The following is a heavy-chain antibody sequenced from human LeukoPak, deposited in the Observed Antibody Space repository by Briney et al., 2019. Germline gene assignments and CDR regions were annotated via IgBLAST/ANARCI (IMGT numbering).Heavy chain of an antibody. CDR3: AKGTGRSTLSWFDP. V-gene: IGHV3-43*01. J-gene: IGHJ5*02. Sequence: PGGSLRLSCAASGFSFDDYTMHWVRQAPGKGLEWVSLISWDGDNTYYADSVKGRFTISRDNSKNSLYLQMNSLRTEDTALYYCAKGTGRSTLSWFDPWGQGTLVTVSS. CDR1: GFSFDDYT. D-gene: IGHD1-14*01. CDR2: ISWDGDNT.